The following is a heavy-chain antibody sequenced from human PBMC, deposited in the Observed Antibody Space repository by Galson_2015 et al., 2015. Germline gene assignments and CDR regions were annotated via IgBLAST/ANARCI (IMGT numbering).Heavy chain of an antibody. CDR3: ARGVTVTKGGIDS. Sequence: ETLSLTCTVSGGSINGCYWSWFRQPPGKGLEWVGFIYYNGNTNYNPSVQSRVTISIDTSKSQFSLNLSSVTAADTAVYYCARGVTVTKGGIDSWGQGTLVSVSS. D-gene: IGHD4-17*01. V-gene: IGHV4-59*01. J-gene: IGHJ4*02. CDR2: IYYNGNT. CDR1: GGSINGCY.